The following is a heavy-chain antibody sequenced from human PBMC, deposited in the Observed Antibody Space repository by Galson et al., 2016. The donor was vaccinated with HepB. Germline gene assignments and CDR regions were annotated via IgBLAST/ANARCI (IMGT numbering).Heavy chain of an antibody. CDR2: IWSDGSNQ. Sequence: SLRLSCAASGFTFSNYGMHWVRQAPGKGLQWVAIIWSDGSNQYYAASVKGRFTLSRDNSKNTLFLQMNSLRAEDTAVYYCARGIGQLVDRFFDSWGQGTLVTVSS. V-gene: IGHV3-33*01. J-gene: IGHJ4*02. D-gene: IGHD6-6*01. CDR1: GFTFSNYG. CDR3: ARGIGQLVDRFFDS.